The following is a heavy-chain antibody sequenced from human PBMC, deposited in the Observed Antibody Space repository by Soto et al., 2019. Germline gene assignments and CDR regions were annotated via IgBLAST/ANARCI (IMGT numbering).Heavy chain of an antibody. J-gene: IGHJ4*02. CDR3: KSREY. CDR2: IFSGGST. Sequence: EVQLVESGGGLVQPGGSLRLACAASGFSVSDNYMNWVRQAPGKGLEWVSVIFSGGSTNYADSVKGRFTISRHNSENTLYLQMSSLRVEDTAVYYCKSREYWGRGTLVTVSS. V-gene: IGHV3-53*04. CDR1: GFSVSDNY.